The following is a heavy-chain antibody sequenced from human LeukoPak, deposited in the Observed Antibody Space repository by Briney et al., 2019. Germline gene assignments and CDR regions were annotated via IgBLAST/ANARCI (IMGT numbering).Heavy chain of an antibody. CDR1: GFTFSSYA. CDR3: MKEQGLVPIY. D-gene: IGHD6-19*01. Sequence: PGGSLRLSCSASGFTFSSYAMNWVRQAPGKGLEYVSGITRNGGITYYIDSVKGRFTISRDNSKNTLYLQMSSVRPEDTAVYYCMKEQGLVPIYWGQGTLVTVSS. J-gene: IGHJ4*02. CDR2: ITRNGGIT. V-gene: IGHV3-64D*06.